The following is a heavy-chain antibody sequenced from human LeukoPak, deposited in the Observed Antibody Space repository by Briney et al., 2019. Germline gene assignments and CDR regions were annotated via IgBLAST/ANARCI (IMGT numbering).Heavy chain of an antibody. J-gene: IGHJ6*02. Sequence: ASVKVSCKASGYTFTSYGISWVRQAPGQGLEWMGWISAYNGNTNYAQKLQGRVTMTTDTSTSTAYMELRSLRSDDTAVYYCARQDIVVAPAAIRDYYYYGMDVWGQGTTVTVSS. CDR3: ARQDIVVAPAAIRDYYYYGMDV. CDR1: GYTFTSYG. V-gene: IGHV1-18*01. D-gene: IGHD2-2*02. CDR2: ISAYNGNT.